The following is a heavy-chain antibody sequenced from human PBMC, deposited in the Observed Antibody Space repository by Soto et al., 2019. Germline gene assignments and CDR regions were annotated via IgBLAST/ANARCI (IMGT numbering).Heavy chain of an antibody. CDR2: IYYSGST. V-gene: IGHV4-59*01. Sequence: SSETLSLTCTVSGGSISSYYWSWIRQPPGKGLEWIGYIYYSGSTNYNPSLKSRVTISVDTSKNQSSLKLSSVTAADTAVYYCARDQVTIFGVVPTGWFDPWGQGTLVTVSS. CDR3: ARDQVTIFGVVPTGWFDP. CDR1: GGSISSYY. D-gene: IGHD3-3*01. J-gene: IGHJ5*02.